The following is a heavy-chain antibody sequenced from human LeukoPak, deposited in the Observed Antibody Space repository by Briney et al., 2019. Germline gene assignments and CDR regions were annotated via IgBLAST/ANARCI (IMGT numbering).Heavy chain of an antibody. Sequence: GGSLRLSCAASGFTFSSYSMNWVRQAPGKGLERVSSISSSSSYIYYADSVKGRFTISRDNAKNSLYLQMNSLRAEDTAVYYCARAGYCSGGSCYYQSHYGMDVWGQGTTVTVSS. J-gene: IGHJ6*02. CDR2: ISSSSSYI. CDR1: GFTFSSYS. D-gene: IGHD2-15*01. CDR3: ARAGYCSGGSCYYQSHYGMDV. V-gene: IGHV3-21*01.